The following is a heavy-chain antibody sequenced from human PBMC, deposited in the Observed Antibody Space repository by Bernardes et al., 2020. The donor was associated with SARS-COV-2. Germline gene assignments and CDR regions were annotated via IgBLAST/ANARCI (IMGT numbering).Heavy chain of an antibody. Sequence: SDTLSLSCFVSGGSISGHFWTWIRQPAGKGLEWIGRIYSSGTTKYNPSLQSRVILSVDTSKNQVSLKLNSVTAADSGVYYCARVRVGSGWYLGPWGQGTLVTVSS. D-gene: IGHD6-19*01. CDR2: IYSSGTT. CDR1: GGSISGHF. J-gene: IGHJ5*02. CDR3: ARVRVGSGWYLGP. V-gene: IGHV4-4*07.